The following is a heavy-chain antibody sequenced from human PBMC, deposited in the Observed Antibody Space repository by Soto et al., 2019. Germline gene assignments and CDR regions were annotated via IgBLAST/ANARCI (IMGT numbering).Heavy chain of an antibody. CDR1: GFTFSSYA. V-gene: IGHV3-23*01. D-gene: IGHD3-9*01. CDR2: ISGSGGST. Sequence: EVQLLESGGGLVQPGGSLRLSCAASGFTFSSYAMSWVRQAPGKGLAWVSAISGSGGSTYYADSVKGRFTISRDNSKNTLYLHMNSLRAEDTAVYYCAKRYDILTGYYLPLDYWAQGTLVTVSS. CDR3: AKRYDILTGYYLPLDY. J-gene: IGHJ4*02.